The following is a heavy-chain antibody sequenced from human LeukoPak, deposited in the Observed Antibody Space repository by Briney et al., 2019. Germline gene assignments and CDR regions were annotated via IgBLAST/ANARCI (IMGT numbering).Heavy chain of an antibody. D-gene: IGHD4-17*01. Sequence: PSETLSFTCIGADGSISSYYWSWIRQPPAKGLEWTGYIYYSGSTNYNPSLKRRVTISLDTSKNQFSLKLSSVTAADTAVYYCARREKFDYGLRYWGQGTLVTVSS. J-gene: IGHJ4*02. V-gene: IGHV4-59*08. CDR3: ARREKFDYGLRY. CDR2: IYYSGST. CDR1: DGSISSYY.